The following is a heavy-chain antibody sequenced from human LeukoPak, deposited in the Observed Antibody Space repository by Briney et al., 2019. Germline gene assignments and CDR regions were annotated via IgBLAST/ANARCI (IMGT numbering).Heavy chain of an antibody. CDR2: INANSGGT. V-gene: IGHV1-2*02. CDR1: GYIFTGYY. Sequence: SVKVSCKASGYIFTGYYMHWVRQAPGQGLEWMGWINANSGGTKYAQKFQGRVTMTRDTSISTAYMELSSLRSDDTAVYYCARGRLGTWFGELKAWGQGTLVTVSS. CDR3: ARGRLGTWFGELKA. J-gene: IGHJ5*02. D-gene: IGHD3-10*01.